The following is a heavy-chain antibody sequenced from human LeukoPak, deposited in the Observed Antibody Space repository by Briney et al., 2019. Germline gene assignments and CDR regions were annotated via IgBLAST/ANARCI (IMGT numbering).Heavy chain of an antibody. J-gene: IGHJ5*02. Sequence: GGSLRLSCAASGFTFSSYAMSWVRQAPGKGLEWVSAISGRGGSTYHADSVKGRFTISRDNSKNTLYLQMNSLRAEDTAVYYCAKAEYDFWSQNWFDPWGQGTLVTVSS. V-gene: IGHV3-23*01. CDR2: ISGRGGST. D-gene: IGHD3-3*01. CDR1: GFTFSSYA. CDR3: AKAEYDFWSQNWFDP.